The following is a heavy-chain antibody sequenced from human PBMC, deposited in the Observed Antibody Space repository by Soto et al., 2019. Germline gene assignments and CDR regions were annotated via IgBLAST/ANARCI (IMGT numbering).Heavy chain of an antibody. CDR2: IYYSGST. Sequence: SETLCDSWTVSGGSTRSSERIGIRQPPEKGLEWIGYIYYSGSTNYNPSLKSRVTLSVDTSKNQFSLKLSSVTAADTAVYFCSRYTFD. J-gene: IGHJ4*01. D-gene: IGHD2-2*02. V-gene: IGHV4-59*12. CDR3: SRYTFD. CDR1: GGSTRSSE.